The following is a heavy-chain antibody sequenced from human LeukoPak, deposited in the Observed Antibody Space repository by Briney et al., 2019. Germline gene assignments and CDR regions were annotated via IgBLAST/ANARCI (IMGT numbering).Heavy chain of an antibody. CDR3: ARKGNAFDF. CDR2: INKDGSVL. D-gene: IGHD3-10*01. J-gene: IGHJ3*01. V-gene: IGHV3-74*01. Sequence: GGSLRLSCAASGFTFPNYWMHWVRQAPGKGLVWVSLINKDGSVLTYADSVKGRVTISRDNARNTLYLQMNSRRAEDTAVYYCARKGNAFDFWGQGTMVTVSS. CDR1: GFTFPNYW.